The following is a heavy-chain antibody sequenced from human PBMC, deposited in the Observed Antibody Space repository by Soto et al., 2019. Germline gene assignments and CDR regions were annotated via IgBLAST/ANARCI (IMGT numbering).Heavy chain of an antibody. Sequence: EVLLVESGGGLVQPGGSLRLSCVASGFSFSSYWMTWVRQAPGKGLEWVANIKQDGGESHYVDSVKGRFTISRDNAKNSLFLQMISLRAEDTAVYYCARDWRDDRNPGGDVWGQGTTVIVSS. V-gene: IGHV3-7*01. J-gene: IGHJ6*02. CDR3: ARDWRDDRNPGGDV. D-gene: IGHD3-9*01. CDR1: GFSFSSYW. CDR2: IKQDGGES.